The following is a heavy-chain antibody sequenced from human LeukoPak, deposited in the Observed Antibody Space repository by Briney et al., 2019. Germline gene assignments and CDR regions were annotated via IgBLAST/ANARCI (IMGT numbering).Heavy chain of an antibody. V-gene: IGHV1-2*02. D-gene: IGHD1-26*01. CDR2: INPNSGGT. Sequence: ASVKVSCTASGYTFTDYYMHWVRQAPGQGLEWMGWINPNSGGTNYAQNFQGRVTMTWDTSISTAYMELNRLRSDDTAVYYCARDLIGGSYYMDYWGQGTLVTVSS. CDR1: GYTFTDYY. CDR3: ARDLIGGSYYMDY. J-gene: IGHJ4*02.